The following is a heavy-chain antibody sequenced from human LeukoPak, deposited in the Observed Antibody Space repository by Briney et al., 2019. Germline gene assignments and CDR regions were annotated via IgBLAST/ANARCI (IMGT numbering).Heavy chain of an antibody. D-gene: IGHD3-22*01. CDR2: ISGSGGST. Sequence: PGGSLRLSCAASGFTFSSYAMSWVRQAPGKGLEWVSAISGSGGSTYHADSVKGRFTISRDNSKNTLYLQMNSLRAEETAVYYCANSPTYYYDSSGYYSAFDIWGQGTMVTVSS. CDR3: ANSPTYYYDSSGYYSAFDI. CDR1: GFTFSSYA. J-gene: IGHJ3*02. V-gene: IGHV3-23*01.